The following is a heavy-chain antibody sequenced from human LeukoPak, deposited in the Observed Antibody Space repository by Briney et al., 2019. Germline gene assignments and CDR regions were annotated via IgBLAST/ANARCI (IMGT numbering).Heavy chain of an antibody. CDR3: VRGVLYDYGDY. V-gene: IGHV1-2*02. J-gene: IGHJ4*02. Sequence: ASVKVSCKASGYTFTGYYMHWVRQAPGQGLEWMGWINLNSGGSNYAQKFQGRVTMTWDTSISTAYMELNRLTSDDTAVYYYVRGVLYDYGDYWGQGTLVTVSS. CDR1: GYTFTGYY. CDR2: INLNSGGS. D-gene: IGHD2/OR15-2a*01.